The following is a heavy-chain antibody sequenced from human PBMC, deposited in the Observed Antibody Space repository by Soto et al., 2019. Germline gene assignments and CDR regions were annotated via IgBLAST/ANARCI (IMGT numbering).Heavy chain of an antibody. CDR3: ARTVVVAATPRGFGGTGWFDP. J-gene: IGHJ5*02. CDR1: GGSVSSGSYY. CDR2: IYYSGST. Sequence: SETLSLTGTVSGGSVSSGSYYWSRIRQPPGKGLEWIGYIYYSGSTNYNPSLKSRVTISVDTSKNQFSLKLSSVTAADTAVYYCARTVVVAATPRGFGGTGWFDPWGQGTLVTVSS. D-gene: IGHD2-15*01. V-gene: IGHV4-61*01.